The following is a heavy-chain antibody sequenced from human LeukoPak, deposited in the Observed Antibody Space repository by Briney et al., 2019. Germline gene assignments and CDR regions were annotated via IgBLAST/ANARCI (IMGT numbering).Heavy chain of an antibody. Sequence: SETLSLTCTVSGGSISSYYWSWIRQPPGKGLEWIGYIYYSGSTSYKPSLKSRLAISVDTSKNQFSLRLSSVTAADTAIYYCARGLYCTNGVCPYYFDYWGQGTLVTVSS. CDR2: IYYSGST. V-gene: IGHV4-59*08. CDR3: ARGLYCTNGVCPYYFDY. D-gene: IGHD2-8*01. CDR1: GGSISSYY. J-gene: IGHJ4*02.